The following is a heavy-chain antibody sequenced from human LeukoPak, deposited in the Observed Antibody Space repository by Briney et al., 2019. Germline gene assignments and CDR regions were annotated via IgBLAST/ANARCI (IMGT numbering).Heavy chain of an antibody. D-gene: IGHD6-13*01. Sequence: SETLSLTCAVYGGSFSGYYWSWIRQPPGKGLEWIGEINHSGSTNYNPSLKSRVTISVDTSKNQFSLKLSSVTAADTAVYYCARSVAAAGPLGYWRQGTLVTVSS. CDR2: INHSGST. CDR1: GGSFSGYY. J-gene: IGHJ4*02. V-gene: IGHV4-34*01. CDR3: ARSVAAAGPLGY.